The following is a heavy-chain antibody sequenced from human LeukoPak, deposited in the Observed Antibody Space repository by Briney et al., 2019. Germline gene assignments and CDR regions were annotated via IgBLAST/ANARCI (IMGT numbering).Heavy chain of an antibody. D-gene: IGHD2-2*01. CDR1: GGTFTSYA. J-gene: IGHJ4*02. V-gene: IGHV1-69*05. Sequence: GASVKVSCKASGGTFTSYAISWVRQAPGQGLEWMGGIIPIFGTANYAQKFQGRVTITTDESTSTAYMELSSLRSEDTAVYYCAREYCGSTSCQDYGGRETLVTVS. CDR3: AREYCGSTSCQDY. CDR2: IIPIFGTA.